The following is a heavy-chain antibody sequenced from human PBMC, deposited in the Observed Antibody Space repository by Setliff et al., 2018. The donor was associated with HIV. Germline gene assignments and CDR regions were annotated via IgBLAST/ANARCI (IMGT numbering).Heavy chain of an antibody. CDR1: GGSFGGYY. Sequence: SETLSLTCVVYGGSFGGYYWSWIRQPPGKGLEWIGEINHHKHTNYNPSLKSRVAMSVDSSNHQFSLKLTSVTPADTAIYYCAREDGSNSHDTFEIWGQGILVTVSS. J-gene: IGHJ3*02. CDR2: INHHKHT. CDR3: AREDGSNSHDTFEI. D-gene: IGHD1-1*01. V-gene: IGHV4-34*01.